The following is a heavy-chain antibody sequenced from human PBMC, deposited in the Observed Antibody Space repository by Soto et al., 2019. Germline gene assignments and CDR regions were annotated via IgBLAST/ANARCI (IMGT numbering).Heavy chain of an antibody. V-gene: IGHV5-51*01. CDR2: IYPGDSDT. CDR1: GYSFTSYW. CDR3: ARHPVGYCSGGSCYPSDC. Sequence: GESLKISCKGSGYSFTSYWIGWVRQMPGKGLEWMGIIYPGDSDTRYSPSFQGQVTISADKSISTAYLQWSSLKASDTAMYYCARHPVGYCSGGSCYPSDCWGQGTLVTVSS. D-gene: IGHD2-15*01. J-gene: IGHJ4*02.